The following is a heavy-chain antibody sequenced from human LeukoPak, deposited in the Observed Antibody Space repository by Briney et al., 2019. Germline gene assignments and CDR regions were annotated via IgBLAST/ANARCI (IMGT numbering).Heavy chain of an antibody. CDR2: IREDGTEK. D-gene: IGHD7-27*01. V-gene: IGHV3-7*01. CDR1: GFTFSGAL. CDR3: ARHVGISF. J-gene: IGHJ4*02. Sequence: GGSLRLSSTASGFTFSGALVTCVRHAPGKGLGWVANIREDGTEKNYVDSVKGRFTISRDNAKNSLFLQISTLRDDNTTIYYCARHVGISFWGQGTLVTVSS.